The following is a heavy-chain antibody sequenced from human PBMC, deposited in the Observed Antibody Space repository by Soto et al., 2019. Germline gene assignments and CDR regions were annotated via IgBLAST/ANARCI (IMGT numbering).Heavy chain of an antibody. CDR2: IIPIPGIA. CDR1: GGTFSSYT. CDR3: ARDGGVPSTANQYYYFGMDV. Sequence: QVQLVQSGAEVKKPGSSVKVSCKASGGTFSSYTICWVRQAPGQGLEWMGRIIPIPGIANYAQKFQGRVTITADKSTSTAYMELSSLRSEDTDVYYCARDGGVPSTANQYYYFGMDVLGQGTLVTVAS. D-gene: IGHD3-16*01. V-gene: IGHV1-69*08. J-gene: IGHJ6*02.